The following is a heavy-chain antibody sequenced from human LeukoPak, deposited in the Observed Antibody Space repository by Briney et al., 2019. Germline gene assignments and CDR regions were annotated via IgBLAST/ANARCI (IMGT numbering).Heavy chain of an antibody. CDR2: INTNSGGT. CDR3: ARGGFGELFPCDY. Sequence: ASVKVSCKASGYTFTDYYMHWVRQAPGQGLEWMGWINTNSGGTNYAWKFQGRVTMTRDTSISTAYMELSSLSSDDTAVYYCARGGFGELFPCDYWGQGTLVTVSS. J-gene: IGHJ4*02. CDR1: GYTFTDYY. V-gene: IGHV1-2*02. D-gene: IGHD3-10*01.